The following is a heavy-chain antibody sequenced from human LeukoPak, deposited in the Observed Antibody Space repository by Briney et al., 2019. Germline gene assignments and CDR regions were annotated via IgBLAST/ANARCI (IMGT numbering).Heavy chain of an antibody. V-gene: IGHV3-23*01. Sequence: GGSLRLSCAASGFTLSSYAMSWVRQAPGKGLEWVYTVTNSGGATYYADSVKGRFTISRDNSKNTPSLQMNSLRAEDTAVYYCAKHDYGDFTPSPFPIWGQGTLATVSS. J-gene: IGHJ4*02. CDR2: VTNSGGAT. D-gene: IGHD4-17*01. CDR1: GFTLSSYA. CDR3: AKHDYGDFTPSPFPI.